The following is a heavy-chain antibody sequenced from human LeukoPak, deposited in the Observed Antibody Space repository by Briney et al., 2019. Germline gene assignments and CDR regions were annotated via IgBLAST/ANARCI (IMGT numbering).Heavy chain of an antibody. CDR2: ISSSSDSI. V-gene: IGHV3-48*02. J-gene: IGHJ4*02. CDR1: GFTFSAYG. Sequence: GRSLRLSCATSGFTFSAYGMNWVRQAPGKRLEWVSYISSSSDSIYYADSVKGRFTISRDNAENSLYLQMNSLRDEDTAVYYCARAMRSGYDYWGQGTLVTVSS. D-gene: IGHD5-12*01. CDR3: ARAMRSGYDY.